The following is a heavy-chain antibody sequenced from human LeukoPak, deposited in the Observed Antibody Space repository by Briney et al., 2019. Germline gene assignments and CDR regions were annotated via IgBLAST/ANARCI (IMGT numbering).Heavy chain of an antibody. V-gene: IGHV4-61*02. D-gene: IGHD2-15*01. CDR3: ARDGCGGSCFHYYYYYMDV. J-gene: IGHJ6*03. Sequence: SQTLSLTCTVSSGSISSSNYYWSWIRQPAGKGLEWIGRISTIGITNYNPSLNSRVTISIDTSKNQFSLKLSSVTAADTAVYYCARDGCGGSCFHYYYYYMDVWGKGTTVTISS. CDR1: SGSISSSNYY. CDR2: ISTIGIT.